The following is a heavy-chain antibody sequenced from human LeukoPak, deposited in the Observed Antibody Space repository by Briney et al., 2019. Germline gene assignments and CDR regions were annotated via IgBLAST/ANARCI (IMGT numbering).Heavy chain of an antibody. CDR2: IWYDGSNK. D-gene: IGHD6-19*01. Sequence: GGSLRLSCAASGFTFSSYGMHWVRQAPGKGLEWVAVIWYDGSNKYYADSVKGRFTISRDNSKNTLYLQMNSLRAEDTAVYYCARELAVAGSVDYWGQGTLVTVSS. CDR3: ARELAVAGSVDY. J-gene: IGHJ4*02. CDR1: GFTFSSYG. V-gene: IGHV3-33*01.